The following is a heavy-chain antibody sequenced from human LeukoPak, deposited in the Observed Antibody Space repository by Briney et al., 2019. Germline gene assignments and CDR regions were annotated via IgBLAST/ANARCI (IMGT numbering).Heavy chain of an antibody. CDR3: ARDQAFYDILTGYLDY. CDR2: IIPILGIA. J-gene: IGHJ4*02. D-gene: IGHD3-9*01. V-gene: IGHV1-69*04. Sequence: ASVKVSCKASGGTFSSYAISWVRQAPGQGLEWMGRIIPILGIANYAQKFQGRVTITADKSTSTAYMELSSPRSEDTAVYYCARDQAFYDILTGYLDYWGQGTLVTVSS. CDR1: GGTFSSYA.